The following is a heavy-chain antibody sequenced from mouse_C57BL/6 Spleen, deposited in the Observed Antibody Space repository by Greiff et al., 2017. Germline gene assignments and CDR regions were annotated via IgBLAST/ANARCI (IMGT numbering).Heavy chain of an antibody. Sequence: VQLQQSGAELVMPGASVKLSCKASGYTFTSYWMHWVKQRPGQGLEWIGEIDPSDSYTNYNQKFKGKSTLTVDKSSSTAYMQLSSLTSEDSAVYYCARDGSSFDYWGQGTTLTVSS. CDR3: ARDGSSFDY. J-gene: IGHJ2*01. D-gene: IGHD1-1*01. CDR2: IDPSDSYT. CDR1: GYTFTSYW. V-gene: IGHV1-69*01.